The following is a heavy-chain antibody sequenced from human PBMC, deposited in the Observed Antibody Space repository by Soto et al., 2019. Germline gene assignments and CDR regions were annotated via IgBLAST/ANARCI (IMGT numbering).Heavy chain of an antibody. CDR1: GFTFNRYG. CDR3: ATGRSTRFDP. V-gene: IGHV3-30*03. CDR2: ISFDGTAK. D-gene: IGHD1-1*01. J-gene: IGHJ5*02. Sequence: PWGSLRLSCVASGFTFNRYGIHFFRQAPGKGLEWVAEISFDGTAKYYAESVKGRFTVSRDNGNNTLHLEMNSLGAKDTAVYFCATGRSTRFDPWGQGTLVTVSS.